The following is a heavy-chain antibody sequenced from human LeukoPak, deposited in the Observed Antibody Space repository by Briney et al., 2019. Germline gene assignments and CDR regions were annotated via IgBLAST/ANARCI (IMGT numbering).Heavy chain of an antibody. Sequence: GGSLRLSCAASGFTFSGSAMHWVRQASGKGLEWVGRIRSKANNYATAYAASVKGRFTVSRDDSKNTAYLQMSSLKTEDTAVYFCTSLYNSAFDIWGQGTMVTVSS. J-gene: IGHJ3*02. CDR3: TSLYNSAFDI. D-gene: IGHD1-1*01. CDR1: GFTFSGSA. CDR2: IRSKANNYAT. V-gene: IGHV3-73*01.